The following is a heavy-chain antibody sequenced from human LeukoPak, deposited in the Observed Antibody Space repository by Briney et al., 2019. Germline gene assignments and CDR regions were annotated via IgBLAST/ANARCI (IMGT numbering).Heavy chain of an antibody. CDR1: GYTFTGYY. CDR3: ARFGSNWGFRYFDL. D-gene: IGHD7-27*01. CDR2: INPNSGGT. Sequence: ASVKVSCKASGYTFTGYYMHWVRQAPGQGLEWMGWINPNSGGTNYAQKFQGRVTMTRDTSISTAYMELSRLRSDDTAVYCCARFGSNWGFRYFDLWGRGTLVTVSS. J-gene: IGHJ2*01. V-gene: IGHV1-2*02.